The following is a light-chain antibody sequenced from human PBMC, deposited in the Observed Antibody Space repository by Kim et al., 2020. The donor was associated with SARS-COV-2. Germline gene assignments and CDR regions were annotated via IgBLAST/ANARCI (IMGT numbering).Light chain of an antibody. CDR3: QQYNNWPLWT. V-gene: IGKV3-15*01. CDR1: QSVSSN. CDR2: GAS. J-gene: IGKJ1*01. Sequence: PGERATLSCRASQSVSSNLAWYQQKPGQAPRLLIYGASTRATGIPARFSGSGSGTEFTLTISSLQSEDFAVYYCQQYNNWPLWTFGQGTKVDIK.